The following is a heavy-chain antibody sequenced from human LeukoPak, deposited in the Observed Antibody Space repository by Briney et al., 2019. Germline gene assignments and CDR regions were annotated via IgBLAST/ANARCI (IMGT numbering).Heavy chain of an antibody. Sequence: SGGSLRLSCAASGFTFSSYAMTWVRQAPGKGLEWVSAITGGGDTTYYADSVKGRFTISRDNSKNTLYLQMNNLRAEDTAIYYCAKAANYDILTGYYLDYWGQGLLVTVSS. V-gene: IGHV3-23*01. CDR1: GFTFSSYA. J-gene: IGHJ4*02. CDR3: AKAANYDILTGYYLDY. CDR2: ITGGGDTT. D-gene: IGHD3-9*01.